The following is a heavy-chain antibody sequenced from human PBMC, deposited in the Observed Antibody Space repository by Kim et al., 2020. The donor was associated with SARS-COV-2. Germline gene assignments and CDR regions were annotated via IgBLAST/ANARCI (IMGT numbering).Heavy chain of an antibody. CDR1: GYSFTSYW. Sequence: GESLKISCKGSGYSFTSYWISWVRQMPGKGLEWMGRIDPSDSYTNYSPSFQGHVTISADKSISTAYLQWSSLKASDTAMYYCAREGGSDSSGYLAWFDPWGQGTLVTVSS. CDR3: AREGGSDSSGYLAWFDP. CDR2: IDPSDSYT. V-gene: IGHV5-10-1*01. J-gene: IGHJ5*02. D-gene: IGHD3-22*01.